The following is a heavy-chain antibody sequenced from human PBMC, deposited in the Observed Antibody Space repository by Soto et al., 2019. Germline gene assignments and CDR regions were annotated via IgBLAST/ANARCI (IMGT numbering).Heavy chain of an antibody. D-gene: IGHD1-20*01. V-gene: IGHV3-15*07. CDR1: GFTFSNAW. CDR3: TTDYIFEPITGTTIDMDV. CDR2: IKSKTDGGTT. Sequence: GGSLRLSCAASGFTFSNAWMNWVRQAPGKGLEWVGRIKSKTDGGTTDYAAPVKGRFTISRDDSKNTLYLQMNSLKTEDTAVYYCTTDYIFEPITGTTIDMDVWGQGTTVTVSS. J-gene: IGHJ6*02.